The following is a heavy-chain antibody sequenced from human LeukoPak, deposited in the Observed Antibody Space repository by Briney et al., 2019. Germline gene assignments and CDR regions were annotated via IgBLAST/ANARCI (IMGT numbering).Heavy chain of an antibody. CDR1: GGSISSSNYY. V-gene: IGHV4-39*02. CDR2: INYGGTT. CDR3: ARYVVSGSGRYYFDY. J-gene: IGHJ4*02. D-gene: IGHD3-10*01. Sequence: PAETLSLTCAVSGGSISSSNYYWSWIRQPPGRELEWIVSINYGGTTYYKPSLKSRVTISVDTSKNHFSLRLSSVTAADTAVYLCARYVVSGSGRYYFDYWGQGSLVTVSS.